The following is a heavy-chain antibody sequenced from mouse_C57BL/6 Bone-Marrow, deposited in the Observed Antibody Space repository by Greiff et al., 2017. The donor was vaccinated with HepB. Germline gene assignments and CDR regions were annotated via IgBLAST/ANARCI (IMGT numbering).Heavy chain of an antibody. V-gene: IGHV1-78*01. CDR2: IYPRDGST. CDR3: ARYDYDDYFDY. J-gene: IGHJ2*01. CDR1: GYTFTDHT. D-gene: IGHD2-4*01. Sequence: VKLQESDAELVKPGASVKISCKVSGYTFTDHTIHWMKQRPEQGLEWIGYIYPRDGSTKYNEKFKGKATLTADKSSSTAYMQLNSLTSEDSAVYCCARYDYDDYFDYWGQGTTLTVSS.